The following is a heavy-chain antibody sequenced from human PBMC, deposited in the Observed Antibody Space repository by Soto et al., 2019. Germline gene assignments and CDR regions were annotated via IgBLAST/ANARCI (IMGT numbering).Heavy chain of an antibody. CDR2: INQDGNED. D-gene: IGHD1-1*01. Sequence: GGSLRLSCAASGFTFSSYWKNWVRQAPGKGLEWVANINQDGNEDNLLDSVKGRFTISRDNAKNSLFLQMNSLRVDDTAVYYFARTGDGHHDFLDYWGQGALVTVSS. CDR1: GFTFSSYW. V-gene: IGHV3-7*01. J-gene: IGHJ4*02. CDR3: ARTGDGHHDFLDY.